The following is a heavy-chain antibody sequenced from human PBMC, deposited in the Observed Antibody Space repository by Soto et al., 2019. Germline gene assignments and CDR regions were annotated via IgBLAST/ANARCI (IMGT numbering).Heavy chain of an antibody. CDR3: AHEPVSSGDGDAFDI. CDR2: IYWDDDK. J-gene: IGHJ3*02. CDR1: GFSLSTSGVG. Sequence: QITLKESGPTLVKPTQTLTLTCTFSGFSLSTSGVGVGWIRQPPGKSLEWLALIYWDDDKRYSPSLKSRLTITKDTTKHQVVLTMTNMDPVDTATYYCAHEPVSSGDGDAFDIWGQGTMVTVSS. D-gene: IGHD3-22*01. V-gene: IGHV2-5*02.